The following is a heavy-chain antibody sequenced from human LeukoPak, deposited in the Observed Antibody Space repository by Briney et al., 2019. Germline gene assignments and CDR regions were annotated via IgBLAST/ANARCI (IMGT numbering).Heavy chain of an antibody. J-gene: IGHJ4*02. CDR2: IIPIFGTA. CDR1: GGTFSSYA. V-gene: IGHV1-69*06. D-gene: IGHD6-13*01. Sequence: SVKVSCKASGGTFSSYAISWVRQAPGQGLEWMGGIIPIFGTANYAQKFQGRVTITADKSTSTSYMELSSLRSEDTAVYYCARDIAAAGTFDYWGQGTLVTVSS. CDR3: ARDIAAAGTFDY.